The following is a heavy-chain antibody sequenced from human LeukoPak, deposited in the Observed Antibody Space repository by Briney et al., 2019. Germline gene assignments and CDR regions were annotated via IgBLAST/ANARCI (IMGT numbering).Heavy chain of an antibody. D-gene: IGHD3-22*01. Sequence: SETLSLTCTVSGDSVNKSHYYWGWIRQPPGKGLQWIASIYYSGSTYYNPSLKSRVTISIDTSKNHFSLKLNSVTAADTAVYYCARPSTYYYNSSCFDYWGRGTLVTVSS. CDR3: ARPSTYYYNSSCFDY. CDR2: IYYSGST. CDR1: GDSVNKSHYY. J-gene: IGHJ4*02. V-gene: IGHV4-39*02.